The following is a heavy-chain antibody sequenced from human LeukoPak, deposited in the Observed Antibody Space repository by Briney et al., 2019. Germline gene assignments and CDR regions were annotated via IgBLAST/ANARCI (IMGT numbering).Heavy chain of an antibody. J-gene: IGHJ3*02. CDR2: IYYSGST. D-gene: IGHD3-3*01. CDR3: ALTIFGVLGDAFDI. CDR1: GGSISSSSYY. Sequence: SETLSLTCTVSGGSISSSSYYWGWIRQPPGKGLEWIGSIYYSGSTYFNPSLKSRVTISVDTSKNQFSLKLSSVTAADTAVYYCALTIFGVLGDAFDIWGQGTMVTVSS. V-gene: IGHV4-39*01.